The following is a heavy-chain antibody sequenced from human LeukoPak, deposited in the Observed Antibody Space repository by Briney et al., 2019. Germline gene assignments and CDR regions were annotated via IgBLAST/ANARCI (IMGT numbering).Heavy chain of an antibody. D-gene: IGHD2-2*01. CDR1: GFPFSSYA. J-gene: IGHJ4*02. V-gene: IGHV3-64*01. CDR2: ISSNGGST. Sequence: GGSLRLSCAASGFPFSSYAMHWVRQAPGKGLEYVSAISSNGGSTSYANSVKGRFTISRDNSKNTLYLQMGSLRAEDMAVYYCARSSIAVVSILDYWGQGTLVTVSS. CDR3: ARSSIAVVSILDY.